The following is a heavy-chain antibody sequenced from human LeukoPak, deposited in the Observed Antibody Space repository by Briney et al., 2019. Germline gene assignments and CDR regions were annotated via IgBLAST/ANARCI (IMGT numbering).Heavy chain of an antibody. J-gene: IGHJ4*02. D-gene: IGHD3-3*01. CDR3: ARAGTSAVLRFLEWLLYYFDY. Sequence: GGSLGLSCAASGFTFNNYAMSWVRQAPGKGLEWVSGISGSGGSTYYADSVKGRFTISRDNSENTLYLQMNSLRAEDTAVYYCARAGTSAVLRFLEWLLYYFDYWGQGTLVTVSS. CDR1: GFTFNNYA. CDR2: ISGSGGST. V-gene: IGHV3-23*01.